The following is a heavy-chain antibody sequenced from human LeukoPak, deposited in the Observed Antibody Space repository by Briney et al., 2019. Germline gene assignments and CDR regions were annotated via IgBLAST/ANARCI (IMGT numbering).Heavy chain of an antibody. D-gene: IGHD3-22*01. Sequence: SVKVSCKASGGTFISYAISWVRQAPGQGLEWMGGIIPIFGTANYAQKFQGRVTITADKSTSTAYMELSSLRSEDTAVYYCARYYDSSGSGDAFDIWGQGTMVTVSS. CDR3: ARYYDSSGSGDAFDI. CDR2: IIPIFGTA. V-gene: IGHV1-69*06. CDR1: GGTFISYA. J-gene: IGHJ3*02.